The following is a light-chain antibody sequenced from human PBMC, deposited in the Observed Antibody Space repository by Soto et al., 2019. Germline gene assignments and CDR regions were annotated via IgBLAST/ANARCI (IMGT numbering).Light chain of an antibody. V-gene: IGKV1-5*03. Sequence: DIQMTQSPSTLSASVGDRVTITCRASQSISSWLAWYQQKPGTAPKLLIYKASSLESGVPSRFSGSGSGTEFTLTISILKPDDFATYYCHQYNSYPWTFGHGTKVEIK. J-gene: IGKJ1*01. CDR1: QSISSW. CDR3: HQYNSYPWT. CDR2: KAS.